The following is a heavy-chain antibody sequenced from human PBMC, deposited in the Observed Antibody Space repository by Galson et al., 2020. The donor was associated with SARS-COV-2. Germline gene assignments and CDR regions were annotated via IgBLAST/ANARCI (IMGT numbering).Heavy chain of an antibody. Sequence: TGGSLRLSCAASGFTFSSYGMHWVRQAPGKGLEWVAVIWYDGSNKYYADSVKGRFTISRDNSKNTLYLQMNSLRAEDTAVYYCARMRPYCSSTSCYHDYYGMDVWGQGTTVTVSS. CDR3: ARMRPYCSSTSCYHDYYGMDV. V-gene: IGHV3-33*01. J-gene: IGHJ6*02. CDR2: IWYDGSNK. D-gene: IGHD2-2*01. CDR1: GFTFSSYG.